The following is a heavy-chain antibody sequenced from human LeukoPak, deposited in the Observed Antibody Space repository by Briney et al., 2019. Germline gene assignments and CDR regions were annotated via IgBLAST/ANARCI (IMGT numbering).Heavy chain of an antibody. V-gene: IGHV1-2*02. CDR3: AMKAGPRPRLHDAFDF. D-gene: IGHD5-24*01. CDR1: GYTFTGYY. Sequence: ASVKVSCKASGYTFTGYYMHWVRQAPGQGLEWMGWINPNSGGTNYAQKFQGRVTMTRDTSISTAYMELNSLRADDTAVYYCAMKAGPRPRLHDAFDFWGQGTVVSVSS. J-gene: IGHJ3*01. CDR2: INPNSGGT.